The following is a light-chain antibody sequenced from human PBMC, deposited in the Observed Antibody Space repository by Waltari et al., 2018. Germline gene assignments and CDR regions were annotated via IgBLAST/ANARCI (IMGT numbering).Light chain of an antibody. Sequence: DIQMTQSPSSLSASVGATVTITCRASQGISSYLAWYQQKPGKAPKPLIYYASNLESGVPSRFSGSGSGTEFTHTISGLQPEDVATYYCQQYNSAPYSFGQGTKVEIK. V-gene: IGKV1-16*01. CDR1: QGISSY. J-gene: IGKJ2*03. CDR3: QQYNSAPYS. CDR2: YAS.